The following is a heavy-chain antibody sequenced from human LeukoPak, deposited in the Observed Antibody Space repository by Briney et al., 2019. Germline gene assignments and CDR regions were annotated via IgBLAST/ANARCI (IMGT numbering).Heavy chain of an antibody. CDR3: ARDGRGSASSWYFDL. Sequence: PSETLSLTCTVSGGSISSNYWSWIRQPAGKGLEWIGRIYTSGGTNYSPPLKSRVTLSVDTSRNQFSLRLSSVTAADTAVYYCARDGRGSASSWYFDLWGQGTLVTVSS. D-gene: IGHD6-13*01. V-gene: IGHV4-4*07. CDR2: IYTSGGT. J-gene: IGHJ4*02. CDR1: GGSISSNY.